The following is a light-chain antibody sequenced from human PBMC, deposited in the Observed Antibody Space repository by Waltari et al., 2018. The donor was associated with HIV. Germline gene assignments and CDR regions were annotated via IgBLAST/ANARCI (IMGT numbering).Light chain of an antibody. CDR1: QSVLYSSNNKNY. CDR2: WAS. Sequence: DIMMTQSPDSLAVLLGERATINCKSSQSVLYSSNNKNYLAWYQQKPGQPPKLLIYWASTRESGVPDRFSGSGSGTDFTLTISSLQAEDVAVYYCQQYYSTPSFGQGTKLEIK. J-gene: IGKJ2*01. CDR3: QQYYSTPS. V-gene: IGKV4-1*01.